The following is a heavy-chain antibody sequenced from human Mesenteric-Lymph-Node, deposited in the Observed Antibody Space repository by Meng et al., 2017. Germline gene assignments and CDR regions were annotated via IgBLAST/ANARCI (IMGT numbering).Heavy chain of an antibody. CDR3: ARESDYGDFDY. Sequence: QVQLQGSGPGLVKPSGTLSLTCAVSGGSISSSNWWSWVRQPPGKGLEWIGYIYYSGSTNYNPSLKSRVTISVDTSKNQFSLKLSSVTAADTAVYYCARESDYGDFDYWGQGTLVTVSS. D-gene: IGHD4-17*01. CDR2: IYYSGST. V-gene: IGHV4-4*02. J-gene: IGHJ4*02. CDR1: GGSISSSNW.